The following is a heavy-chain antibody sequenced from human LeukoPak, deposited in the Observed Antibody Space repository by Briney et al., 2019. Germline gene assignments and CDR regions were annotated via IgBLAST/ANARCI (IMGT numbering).Heavy chain of an antibody. V-gene: IGHV1-2*02. D-gene: IGHD6-19*01. Sequence: ASVKVSCKASGYTFTGYYMHWVRQAPGQGLEWMGWINPNSGGTNYAQKFQGRVTMTRDTSISTAYMELSRLRSDDTAVYYCARTPSSGWPFDYWGQGTLVTVSS. CDR2: INPNSGGT. CDR1: GYTFTGYY. CDR3: ARTPSSGWPFDY. J-gene: IGHJ4*02.